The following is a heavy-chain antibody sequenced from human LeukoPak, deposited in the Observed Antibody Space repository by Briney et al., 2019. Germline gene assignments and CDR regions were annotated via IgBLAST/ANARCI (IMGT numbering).Heavy chain of an antibody. J-gene: IGHJ5*02. CDR3: ARPDTSSGGSFAP. CDR2: IYYSGST. CDR1: GGSISSSSSY. V-gene: IGHV4-39*01. Sequence: SETLSLTCSVSGGSISSSSSYWGWILQPPGKGLEWIGSIYYSGSTYYNPSLKSRVTISVDTSKNQFSMKLSSVTAADTAVYYCARPDTSSGGSFAPWGQGTLVTVSS. D-gene: IGHD2-15*01.